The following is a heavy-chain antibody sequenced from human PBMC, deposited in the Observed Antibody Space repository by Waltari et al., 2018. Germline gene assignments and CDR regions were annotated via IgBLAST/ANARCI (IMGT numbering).Heavy chain of an antibody. CDR1: GYSCTSYW. Sequence: EVQLVQSGAAAQKPGESLKIACKGSGYSCTSYWLGWVRQMPGKGRAWMGIIYPGDSDTRYSPSFQGQVTISADKSISTAYLQWSSLKASDTAMYYCARLGIAAAGPFDYWGQGTLVTVSS. J-gene: IGHJ4*02. CDR3: ARLGIAAAGPFDY. CDR2: IYPGDSDT. D-gene: IGHD6-13*01. V-gene: IGHV5-51*03.